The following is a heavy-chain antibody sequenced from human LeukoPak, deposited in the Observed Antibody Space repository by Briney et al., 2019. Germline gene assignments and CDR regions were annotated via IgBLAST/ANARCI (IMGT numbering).Heavy chain of an antibody. CDR1: GFTFSSYS. CDR2: ISSSTSYI. V-gene: IGHV3-21*04. D-gene: IGHD3-22*01. Sequence: GGSLRLSCAASGFTFSSYSMNWVRQAPGKGLEWVSYISSSTSYIYYADSVKGRFTISRDNAKNSLYPQMNSLRAEDTAVYYCAKDGPDYYYDSINWGYWGQGTLVTVSS. CDR3: AKDGPDYYYDSINWGY. J-gene: IGHJ4*02.